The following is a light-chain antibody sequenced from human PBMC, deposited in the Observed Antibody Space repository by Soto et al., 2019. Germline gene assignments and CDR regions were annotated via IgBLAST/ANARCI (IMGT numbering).Light chain of an antibody. CDR3: QQRSNFIT. V-gene: IGKV3-11*01. Sequence: EIVLTQSPATLSLSPGERATLSCRASPSVSSYLAWYQQKPGQAPRLLIYDASNRATGIPARFSGSGSGTDFTLTISSLEPADFAVYYWQQRSNFITFGPGTKVDI. CDR2: DAS. J-gene: IGKJ3*01. CDR1: PSVSSY.